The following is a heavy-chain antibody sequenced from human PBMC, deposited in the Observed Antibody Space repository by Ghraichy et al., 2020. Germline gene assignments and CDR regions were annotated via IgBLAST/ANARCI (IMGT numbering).Heavy chain of an antibody. Sequence: SETLSLTCTVSGGSISSYYWSWIRQPPGKGLEWIGYIYYSGSTNYNPSLKSRVTISVDTSKNQFSLKLSSVTAADTAVYYCARDPLGDSSGYYYYFDFWGQGTTVTVSS. CDR1: GGSISSYY. CDR3: ARDPLGDSSGYYYYFDF. J-gene: IGHJ6*03. D-gene: IGHD3-22*01. V-gene: IGHV4-59*01. CDR2: IYYSGST.